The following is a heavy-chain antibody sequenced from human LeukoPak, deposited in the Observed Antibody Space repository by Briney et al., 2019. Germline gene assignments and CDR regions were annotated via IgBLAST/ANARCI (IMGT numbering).Heavy chain of an antibody. J-gene: IGHJ3*02. CDR3: ARPRRGGGYYSPYAFDI. Sequence: SETLSLTCTVSGGSISSYYWSWIRQPPGKGLEWIGYIYYSGSTNYNPSLKSRVTISVDTSKNQFSLKLSSVTAADTAVYYCARPRRGGGYYSPYAFDIWGQGTMVTVSS. CDR1: GGSISSYY. D-gene: IGHD1-26*01. V-gene: IGHV4-59*08. CDR2: IYYSGST.